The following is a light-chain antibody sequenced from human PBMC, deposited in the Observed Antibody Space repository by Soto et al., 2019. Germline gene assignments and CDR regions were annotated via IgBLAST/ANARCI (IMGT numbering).Light chain of an antibody. J-gene: IGLJ1*01. CDR2: EVS. V-gene: IGLV2-14*01. CDR1: SSDIGGYDY. Sequence: QSALTQPASVSGSPGQSITVSCTRTSSDIGGYDYVSWYQQHPGQAPKLIIYEVSNRPSGVSSRFSGSKSGNTASLTISGLQAEDEADYYCGSFTTSSTRVFGTGTKLTVL. CDR3: GSFTTSSTRV.